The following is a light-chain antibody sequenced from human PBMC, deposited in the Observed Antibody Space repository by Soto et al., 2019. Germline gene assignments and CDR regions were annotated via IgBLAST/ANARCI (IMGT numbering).Light chain of an antibody. Sequence: EIVLTQSPGTLSLSPGERATLSCRASKSVSSNYIAWYQQNPGQAPRLLIYGASTRATGIQDRFSGSGSGTDFTLTISRLEPEDFAVYFCQQYGRSPPFAFGQGTKVEIK. CDR2: GAS. CDR3: QQYGRSPPFA. V-gene: IGKV3-20*01. CDR1: KSVSSNY. J-gene: IGKJ2*01.